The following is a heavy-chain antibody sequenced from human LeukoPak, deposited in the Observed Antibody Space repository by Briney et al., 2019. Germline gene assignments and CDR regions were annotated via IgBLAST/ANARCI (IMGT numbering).Heavy chain of an antibody. J-gene: IGHJ6*02. Sequence: PSETLSLTCTVSGGSISSGNYYWSWIRQHPGKGLEWIGYIHHSGSTYYNPSLKSRVIISVDTSKNQFSLKLNSVTAADTAVYYCARQTTSDGMDVWGQGTTVTVSS. CDR2: IHHSGST. V-gene: IGHV4-31*03. CDR3: ARQTTSDGMDV. D-gene: IGHD1-1*01. CDR1: GGSISSGNYY.